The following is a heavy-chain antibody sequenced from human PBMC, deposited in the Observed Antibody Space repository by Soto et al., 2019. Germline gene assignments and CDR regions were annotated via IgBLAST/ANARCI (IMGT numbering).Heavy chain of an antibody. CDR1: GDTFSTYT. V-gene: IGHV1-69*12. D-gene: IGHD2-2*01. J-gene: IGHJ6*02. Sequence: QVQLVQSGSEVKKPGSSVNVSCKASGDTFSTYTITWMRQAPGQGLEWMGGIIPRSATSNYAQKLQGRVTITADESTSTAHMELSSLRSEDTAVYYSAREGLVLVPTTVSSDYYYFTMDGCGQGTTVTVSS. CDR2: IIPRSATS. CDR3: AREGLVLVPTTVSSDYYYFTMDG.